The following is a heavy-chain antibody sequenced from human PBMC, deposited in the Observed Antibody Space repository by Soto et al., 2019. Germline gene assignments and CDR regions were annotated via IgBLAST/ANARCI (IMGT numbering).Heavy chain of an antibody. CDR2: ISHTGGT. D-gene: IGHD3-16*01. J-gene: IGHJ5*02. Sequence: QLQLQESGSGLVKPSQTLSLTCAVSGGSISSGNSYAWSWIRQPPGKGLEWIGSISHTGGTSYNPSPKGRVTMSVDKSKNQFSLKLSSVTAADMAVYYCARAVAPYLGTWFDPWGQGSLVIVSS. CDR3: ARAVAPYLGTWFDP. V-gene: IGHV4-30-2*01. CDR1: GGSISSGNSYA.